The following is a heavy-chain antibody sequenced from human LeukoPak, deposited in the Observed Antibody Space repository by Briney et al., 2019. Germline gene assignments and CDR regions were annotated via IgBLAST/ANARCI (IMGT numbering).Heavy chain of an antibody. V-gene: IGHV3-33*01. CDR2: MWYDGSNK. J-gene: IGHJ4*02. D-gene: IGHD2-15*01. CDR3: ARDRGYCSGGTCRIQYFDY. Sequence: HPGGSLRPSCAASGFTFNSYGMHRVRQAPGKGLEWVTVMWYDGSNKYYADSVKGRFTISRDDSKNTLYLQMNSLRAEDTAVYYCARDRGYCSGGTCRIQYFDYWGQGTLVSVSS. CDR1: GFTFNSYG.